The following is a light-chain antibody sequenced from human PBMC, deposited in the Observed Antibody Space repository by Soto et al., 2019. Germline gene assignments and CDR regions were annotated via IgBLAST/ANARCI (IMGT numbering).Light chain of an antibody. Sequence: QSALTQPPSASGSPGQSVTISCSGTSSDVGGYNYVSWYQQHPGKAPKVMIYEVSKRPSGVPDRFSGSKSGNTASLTVSGLQAEDEADYYCSSYTCSNNLGFGGGTKLTVL. V-gene: IGLV2-8*01. CDR2: EVS. CDR3: SSYTCSNNLG. CDR1: SSDVGGYNY. J-gene: IGLJ3*02.